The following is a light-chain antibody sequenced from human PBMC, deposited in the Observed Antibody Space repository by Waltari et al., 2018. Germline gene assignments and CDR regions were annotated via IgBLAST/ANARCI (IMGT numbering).Light chain of an antibody. J-gene: IGLJ2*01. CDR1: SLRRFY. CDR2: GQN. Sequence: SSELTQDPAVSVALGPTVRITCQGDSLRRFYAIWYQQRPGQAPILVLYGQNNRPSGIPDRFSGSTSGNTASLTITRAQAEDEGDYFCHSRDTTSTRLFGGGTRVTV. CDR3: HSRDTTSTRL. V-gene: IGLV3-19*01.